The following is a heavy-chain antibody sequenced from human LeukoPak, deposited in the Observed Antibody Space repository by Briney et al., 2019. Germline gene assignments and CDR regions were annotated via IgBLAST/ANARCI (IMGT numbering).Heavy chain of an antibody. J-gene: IGHJ4*02. CDR3: ARVVGKYSRSWYY. D-gene: IGHD6-13*01. CDR2: INHSGST. V-gene: IGHV4-34*01. CDR1: GGSFSRYS. Sequence: SETLSLTCAVYGGSFSRYSWSWIRQPPGKGLEWIGEINHSGSTNYNPSLKGRVTISVDTSKNQFSLKLRSVTAADTAVYYCARVVGKYSRSWYYWGQGTLVTVSS.